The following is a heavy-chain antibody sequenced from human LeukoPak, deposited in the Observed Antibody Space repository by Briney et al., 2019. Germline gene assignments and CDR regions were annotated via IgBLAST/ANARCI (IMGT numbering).Heavy chain of an antibody. Sequence: GGSLRLSCAASGFTFSSYAMHWVRQAPGKGLEWVSGISWNSGSIGYADSVEGRFTISRDNAKNSLYLQMNSLRAEDTALYYCAKDSYGKALTGRFDPWGQGTLVTVSS. D-gene: IGHD1-14*01. CDR2: ISWNSGSI. V-gene: IGHV3-9*01. J-gene: IGHJ5*02. CDR3: AKDSYGKALTGRFDP. CDR1: GFTFSSYA.